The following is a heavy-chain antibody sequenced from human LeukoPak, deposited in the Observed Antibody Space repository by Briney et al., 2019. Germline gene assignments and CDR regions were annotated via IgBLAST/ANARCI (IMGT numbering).Heavy chain of an antibody. CDR3: ARAWSSPFYYYYYMDV. CDR2: ISAYNGNT. J-gene: IGHJ6*03. Sequence: GASVKLSCKASGYTFTSYGISWVRQAPGQGLEWMGWISAYNGNTNYAQKLQGRVTMTTDTSTSTAYMELRSLRSDDTAVYYCARAWSSPFYYYYYMDVWGKGTTVTVSS. CDR1: GYTFTSYG. V-gene: IGHV1-18*01. D-gene: IGHD1-26*01.